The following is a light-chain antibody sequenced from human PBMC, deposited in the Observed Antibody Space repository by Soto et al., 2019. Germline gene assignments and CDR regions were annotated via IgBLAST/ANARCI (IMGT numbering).Light chain of an antibody. CDR2: EGT. CDR3: CSYVGSSTYV. CDR1: ISDVGTYNL. J-gene: IGLJ1*01. V-gene: IGLV2-23*01. Sequence: LTQPASVCGSPGQSITISCTGTISDVGTYNLVSWYQQHPGKAPKLMVYEGTKRPSGVSNRFSGSKYGNTASLTISGLQAEDEADYYCCSYVGSSTYVFGTGTKVTVL.